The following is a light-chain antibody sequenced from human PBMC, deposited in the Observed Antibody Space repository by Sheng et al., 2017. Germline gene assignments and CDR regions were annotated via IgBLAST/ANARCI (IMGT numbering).Light chain of an antibody. CDR2: QDT. V-gene: IGLV3-1*01. CDR3: QAWDSSTVV. Sequence: YELTQPPSMSVSPGQTATITCSGDKLGDKYVCWYQQKPGQSPVLVMYQDTKRPSGIPERFSGSNSGNTATLTISGTRAIDEADYYCQAWDSSTVVFGGGTKLTVL. J-gene: IGLJ2*01. CDR1: KLGDKY.